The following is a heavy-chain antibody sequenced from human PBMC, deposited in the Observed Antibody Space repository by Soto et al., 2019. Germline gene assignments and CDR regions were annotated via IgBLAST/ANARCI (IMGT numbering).Heavy chain of an antibody. Sequence: QVQLQQWGTGLLKPSETLSLTCAVSGGSFNYHYLSWLRQPPGKGLEWLGEIMRDGGAHYNPSLKSRVTITLDSIKKQVSLKLDSVTAADTAVYFCARGPAAAGTWYFDFWGRGTLVTVSS. CDR1: GGSFNYHY. D-gene: IGHD6-13*01. V-gene: IGHV4-34*02. CDR3: ARGPAAAGTWYFDF. J-gene: IGHJ2*01. CDR2: IMRDGGA.